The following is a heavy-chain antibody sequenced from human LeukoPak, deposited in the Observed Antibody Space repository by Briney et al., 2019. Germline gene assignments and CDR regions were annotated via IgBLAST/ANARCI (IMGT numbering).Heavy chain of an antibody. D-gene: IGHD3-10*01. J-gene: IGHJ3*02. CDR2: TTQSGESS. CDR3: ARDRSADYYGSGSYSPDAFDI. CDR1: GFTFSNKA. V-gene: IGHV3-23*01. Sequence: AGGSLRLSCVASGFTFSNKAMSWVRQAPGMGLEWVTSTTQSGESSGYADSVKGRFTISRDNAKNSLYLQMNSLRAEDTAVYYCARDRSADYYGSGSYSPDAFDIWGQGTMVTVSS.